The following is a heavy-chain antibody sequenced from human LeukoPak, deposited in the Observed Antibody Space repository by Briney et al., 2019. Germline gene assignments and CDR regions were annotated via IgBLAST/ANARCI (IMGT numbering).Heavy chain of an antibody. V-gene: IGHV1-46*01. Sequence: ASVKVSCKASGYTFTSYYMHWVRQAPGQGLEWMGIINPSGGSTSYAQKFQGRVTMTRDTSTSTVYMELSSLRSEDPAVYYCAREDTVAAAVDYWGQGTLVTVSS. D-gene: IGHD6-13*01. CDR2: INPSGGST. CDR3: AREDTVAAAVDY. CDR1: GYTFTSYY. J-gene: IGHJ4*02.